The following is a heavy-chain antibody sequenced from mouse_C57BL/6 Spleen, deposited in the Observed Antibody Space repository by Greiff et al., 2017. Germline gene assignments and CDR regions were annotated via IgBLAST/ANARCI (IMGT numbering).Heavy chain of an antibody. J-gene: IGHJ2*01. D-gene: IGHD1-1*01. CDR2: IDPETGGT. CDR1: GYTFTDYE. Sequence: QVQLKQSGAELVRPGASVTLSCKASGYTFTDYEMHWVKQTPVHGLEWIGAIDPETGGTAYNPKFKGKAILTADKSSSTAYMELRSLTSEDSAVYYCTGGEPITTVVSSFDYWGQGTTLTVSS. V-gene: IGHV1-15*01. CDR3: TGGEPITTVVSSFDY.